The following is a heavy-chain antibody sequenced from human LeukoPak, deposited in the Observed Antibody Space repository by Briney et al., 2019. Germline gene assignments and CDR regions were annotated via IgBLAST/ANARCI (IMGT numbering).Heavy chain of an antibody. V-gene: IGHV3-74*01. J-gene: IGHJ3*02. CDR1: GLTFSSDW. CDR3: ARGWNTTPRSGFDI. Sequence: AGGSLRLSCAASGLTFSSDWMHWVRQVPGKGLVWVSRINSDASTINYADSVKGRFTISRDNVKNTLFLQMNSLGAEDTALYYCARGWNTTPRSGFDIWGLGTMVTVSS. D-gene: IGHD1/OR15-1a*01. CDR2: INSDASTI.